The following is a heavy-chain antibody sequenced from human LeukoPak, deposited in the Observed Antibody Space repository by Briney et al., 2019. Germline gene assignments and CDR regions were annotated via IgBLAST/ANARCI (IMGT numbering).Heavy chain of an antibody. CDR1: GGSISSGGYS. J-gene: IGHJ5*02. V-gene: IGHV4-30-2*01. CDR3: ARGWGSGRENWFDP. D-gene: IGHD3-10*01. CDR2: IYHSGST. Sequence: PSQTLSLTCAVSGGSISSGGYSWSWIRQPPGKGLEWIVYIYHSGSTYYKPSLKSRVTISVDRSKNQFSLKLSSVTAADTAVYYCARGWGSGRENWFDPWGQGTLVTVSS.